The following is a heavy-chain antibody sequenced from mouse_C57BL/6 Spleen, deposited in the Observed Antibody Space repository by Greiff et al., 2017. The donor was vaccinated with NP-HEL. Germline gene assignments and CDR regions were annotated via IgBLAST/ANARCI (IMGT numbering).Heavy chain of an antibody. CDR2: IYPSDSET. CDR1: GYTFTSYW. D-gene: IGHD1-1*01. V-gene: IGHV1-61*01. J-gene: IGHJ4*01. CDR3: ARWYYGSSYVNYAMDY. Sequence: QVQLQQPGAELVRPGSSVKLSCKASGYTFTSYWMDWVKQRPGQGLEWIGNIYPSDSETHYNQKFKDKATLTVDKSSSTAYMQLSSLTSEDSAVYYCARWYYGSSYVNYAMDYWGQGTSVTVSS.